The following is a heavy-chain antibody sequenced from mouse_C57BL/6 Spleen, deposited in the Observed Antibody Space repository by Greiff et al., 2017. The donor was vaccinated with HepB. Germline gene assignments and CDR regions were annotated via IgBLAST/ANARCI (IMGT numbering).Heavy chain of an antibody. CDR1: GFNIKNTY. CDR3: ARKEATGAMDY. D-gene: IGHD3-2*02. Sequence: VQLQQSVAELVRPGASVKLSCTASGFNIKNTYIHWVKQRPEQGLEWIGRIDPANGNTKYAPKFQGKATITADTSSNTAYLQLSSLTSEDTAIYYCARKEATGAMDYWGQGTSVTVSS. J-gene: IGHJ4*01. V-gene: IGHV14-3*01. CDR2: IDPANGNT.